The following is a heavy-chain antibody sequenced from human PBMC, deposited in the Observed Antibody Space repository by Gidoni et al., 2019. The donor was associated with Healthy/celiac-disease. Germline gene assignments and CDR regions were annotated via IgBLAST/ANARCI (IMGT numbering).Heavy chain of an antibody. J-gene: IGHJ5*02. D-gene: IGHD3-16*01. Sequence: QLTLTGSCSTLGQPTKTLPVACTLPGFSLSTSGVGVGWIRQPPGKALEWLALIYWDDDKRYSPSLKSRLTITKDTSKNQVVLTMTNMDPVDTATYYCAHPQGGWFDPWGQGTLVTVSS. CDR1: GFSLSTSGVG. CDR2: IYWDDDK. CDR3: AHPQGGWFDP. V-gene: IGHV2-5*02.